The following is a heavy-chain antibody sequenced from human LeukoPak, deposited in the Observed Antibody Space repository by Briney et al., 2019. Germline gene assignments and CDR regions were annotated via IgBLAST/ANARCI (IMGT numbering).Heavy chain of an antibody. V-gene: IGHV4-4*07. CDR1: GDSMNTYH. D-gene: IGHD3-3*01. J-gene: IGHJ1*01. Sequence: SETLSLTCTVSGDSMNTYHWAWIRQPAAPGLEWIGRLHVSGNTNFNPSLKSRVSISVDKSKKQYSLKMTSETAAGTAVYFCARDPFRSSFKSWGEGSLVTVSS. CDR3: ARDPFRSSFKS. CDR2: LHVSGNT.